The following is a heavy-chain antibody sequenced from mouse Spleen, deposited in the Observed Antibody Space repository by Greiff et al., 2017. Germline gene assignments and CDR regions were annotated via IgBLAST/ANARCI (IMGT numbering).Heavy chain of an antibody. V-gene: IGHV14-3*01. CDR3: ASPYYGSSYFDD. D-gene: IGHD1-1*01. CDR1: GFNIKNTY. CDR2: IDPANGNT. J-gene: IGHJ2*01. Sequence: VQLQQSVAELVRPGASVKLSCTASGFNIKNTYMHWVKQRPEQGLEWIGRIDPANGNTKYAPKFQGQATITADTSSNPAYLQLSSLTSEDTAIYYCASPYYGSSYFDDWGQGTTLTVSS.